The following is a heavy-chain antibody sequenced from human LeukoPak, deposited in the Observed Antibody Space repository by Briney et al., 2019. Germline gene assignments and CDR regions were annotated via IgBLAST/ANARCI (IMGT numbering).Heavy chain of an antibody. V-gene: IGHV3-23*01. J-gene: IGHJ4*02. CDR3: AKENWGYNWKYDSSGSGINY. CDR2: TSSSDAGT. D-gene: IGHD3-22*01. Sequence: PGGSLRLSCAASGFTLSTYAMSWVRQTPGKGLEWVAATSSSDAGTYHADSVKGRFAISRDNSKNTLYLQMNSLRAEDTAIYYCAKENWGYNWKYDSSGSGINYWGQGTLVTFSS. CDR1: GFTLSTYA.